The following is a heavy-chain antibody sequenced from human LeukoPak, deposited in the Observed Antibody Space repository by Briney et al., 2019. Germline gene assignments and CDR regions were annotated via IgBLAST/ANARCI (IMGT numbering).Heavy chain of an antibody. D-gene: IGHD1-1*01. J-gene: IGHJ5*02. Sequence: PGGSLRLSCAASGFTFDDYAMHWVRQAPGKGLEWVSGISWNSGSIGYADSVKGRFTISRDNAKNSLYLQMNSLRAEDMALYYCAKGGGYNWNDAEYNWFDPWGQGTLVTVSS. V-gene: IGHV3-9*03. CDR1: GFTFDDYA. CDR2: ISWNSGSI. CDR3: AKGGGYNWNDAEYNWFDP.